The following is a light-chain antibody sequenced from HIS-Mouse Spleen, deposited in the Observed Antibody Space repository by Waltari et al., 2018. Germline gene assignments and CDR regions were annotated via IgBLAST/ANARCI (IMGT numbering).Light chain of an antibody. Sequence: DIQMTQSTSTLSASVGDRITITCRASQSISSRLAWYQQKPGKAPNLLIYKASSLESGVPSRFSGSGSGTEFTLTISSLQPDDFATYYCQQYNSYWTFGQGTKVEIK. CDR2: KAS. CDR3: QQYNSYWT. V-gene: IGKV1-5*03. J-gene: IGKJ1*01. CDR1: QSISSR.